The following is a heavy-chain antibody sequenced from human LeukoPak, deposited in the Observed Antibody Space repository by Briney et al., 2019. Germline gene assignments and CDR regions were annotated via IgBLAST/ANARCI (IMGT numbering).Heavy chain of an antibody. Sequence: SETLSLTCTVSGGSISSYYWSWIRQPPGKGLEWIGYIYYSGSTNYNPSLKSRVTISVDTSKNQFSLKLSSVTAADTAVYYCARDPHPGYPNAFDIWGQGTMVTVSS. J-gene: IGHJ3*02. CDR1: GGSISSYY. D-gene: IGHD1-1*01. CDR2: IYYSGST. CDR3: ARDPHPGYPNAFDI. V-gene: IGHV4-59*01.